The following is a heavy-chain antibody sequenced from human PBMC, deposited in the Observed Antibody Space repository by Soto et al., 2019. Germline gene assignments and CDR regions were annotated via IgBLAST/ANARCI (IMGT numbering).Heavy chain of an antibody. CDR3: ARGGTDLATIGSFDY. CDR1: GYTFTNYY. J-gene: IGHJ4*02. V-gene: IGHV1-46*01. D-gene: IGHD3-16*01. Sequence: QVQLVQAGAEVKRPGASVKVACKASGYTFTNYYMHWVRQAPGQGLEWMGVIHYSGATPTYAQKFQGRATMARDTSPSTVYVELSSLTSEDTAVYYCARGGTDLATIGSFDYLGQGTLVTVSS. CDR2: IHYSGATP.